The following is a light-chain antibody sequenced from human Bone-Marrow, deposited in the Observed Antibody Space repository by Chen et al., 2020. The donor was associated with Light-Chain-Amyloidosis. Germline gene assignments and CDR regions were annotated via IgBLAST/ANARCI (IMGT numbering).Light chain of an antibody. CDR3: QVWDRSSDRPV. CDR2: DDS. Sequence: SYVMTQPSSVSAAPGQTATLACGGNNIGSTSVHWYQQTPGQAPLLVVYDDSDRPSGIPERLSGANSGNTATLTISRVEAGDEAAYYCQVWDRSSDRPVFGGGTKLTVL. V-gene: IGLV3-21*02. CDR1: NIGSTS. J-gene: IGLJ3*02.